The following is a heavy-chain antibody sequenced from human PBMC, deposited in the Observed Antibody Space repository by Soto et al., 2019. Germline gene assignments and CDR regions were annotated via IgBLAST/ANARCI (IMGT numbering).Heavy chain of an antibody. CDR2: IWYDGSNK. V-gene: IGHV3-33*01. CDR3: ARVAPGIGAFDI. Sequence: TRIGHGERRVRQAPGKGLEWVAVIWYDGSNKYYADSVKGRFTISRDNSKNTLYLQMNSLRAEDTAVYYCARVAPGIGAFDIWGQGTMVTVSS. J-gene: IGHJ3*02. CDR1: TRIGHG. D-gene: IGHD1-26*01.